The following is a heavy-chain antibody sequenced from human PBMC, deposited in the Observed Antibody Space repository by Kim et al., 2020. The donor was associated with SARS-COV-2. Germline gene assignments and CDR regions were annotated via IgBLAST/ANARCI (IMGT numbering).Heavy chain of an antibody. CDR2: ISGSGGST. J-gene: IGHJ4*02. CDR3: AKDASRTYYYDSSGYYSSDY. CDR1: GFTFSSYA. V-gene: IGHV3-23*01. D-gene: IGHD3-22*01. Sequence: GGSLRLSCAASGFTFSSYAMSWVRQAPGKGLEWVSAISGSGGSTYYADSVKGRFTISRDNSKNTLYLQMNSLRAEDTAVYYCAKDASRTYYYDSSGYYSSDYRGQGTLVTVSS.